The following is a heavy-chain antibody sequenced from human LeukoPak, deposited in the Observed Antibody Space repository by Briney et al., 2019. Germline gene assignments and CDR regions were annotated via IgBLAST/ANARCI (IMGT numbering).Heavy chain of an antibody. V-gene: IGHV3-30*02. Sequence: SGGSLRLSCAASGFKFSDHYIDWVRQAPGKGLEWVAFIPYDGSNKYYADSVKGRFTISRDNSKNMIYLQMNSLRAEDTAVYYCAKGRGDYNDFRLGYWGQGTLVTVSS. CDR1: GFKFSDHY. J-gene: IGHJ4*02. CDR2: IPYDGSNK. CDR3: AKGRGDYNDFRLGY. D-gene: IGHD4-17*01.